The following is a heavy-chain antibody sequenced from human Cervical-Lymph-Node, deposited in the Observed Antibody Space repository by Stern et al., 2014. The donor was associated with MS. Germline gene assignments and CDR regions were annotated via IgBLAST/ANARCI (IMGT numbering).Heavy chain of an antibody. Sequence: QVQLVQSGAEVKKPGASVKVSCKASGYTFTGYYMHWVRQAPGQGLEWMGRINPNIGGTTYAQKFHGSVTMTRDTSISTAYMELSRLRSDDTAVYYCARDGYYYDSSVDAFDIWGQGTMVTVSS. J-gene: IGHJ3*02. CDR1: GYTFTGYY. CDR3: ARDGYYYDSSVDAFDI. D-gene: IGHD3-22*01. CDR2: INPNIGGT. V-gene: IGHV1-2*06.